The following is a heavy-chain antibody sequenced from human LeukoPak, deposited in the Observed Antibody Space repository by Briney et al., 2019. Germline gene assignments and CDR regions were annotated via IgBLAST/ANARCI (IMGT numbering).Heavy chain of an antibody. CDR3: ARAAAIYYYDSSGYGNDGWFDP. Sequence: SVKVSCKASGGPFSSYAISWVRQAPGQGLEWMGRIIPIFGIANYAQKFQGRVTITADKSTSTAYMELSSLRSEDTAVYYCARAAAIYYYDSSGYGNDGWFDPWGQGTLVTVSS. J-gene: IGHJ5*02. V-gene: IGHV1-69*04. CDR1: GGPFSSYA. D-gene: IGHD3-22*01. CDR2: IIPIFGIA.